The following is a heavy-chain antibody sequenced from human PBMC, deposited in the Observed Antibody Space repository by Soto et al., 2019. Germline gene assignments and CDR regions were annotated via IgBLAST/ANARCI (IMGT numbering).Heavy chain of an antibody. Sequence: GGSLRLSCAASGFTLSNYAMSWVRQAPGKGLEWVSTFSGTGGYTYYADSVKGRFTISRDDSKNTLFLHMNSLRAADTAVYYCARGQRALITYGPFDPWGQGTLVTVSS. CDR1: GFTLSNYA. CDR3: ARGQRALITYGPFDP. V-gene: IGHV3-23*01. J-gene: IGHJ5*02. CDR2: FSGTGGYT. D-gene: IGHD4-17*01.